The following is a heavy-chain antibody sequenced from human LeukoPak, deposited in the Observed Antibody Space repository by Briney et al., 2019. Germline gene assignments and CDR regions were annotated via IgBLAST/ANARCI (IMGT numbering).Heavy chain of an antibody. CDR2: ISYSGST. J-gene: IGHJ6*03. Sequence: PSETLSLTCTVSGGSISSYYWSWIRQPPGKGLEWIGYISYSGSTNYNPSLKSRVTISVDTSKNQFSLKLSSVTAADTAVYYCARATGGYYYYYMDVWGKGTSVTVSS. CDR3: ARATGGYYYYYMDV. V-gene: IGHV4-59*01. CDR1: GGSISSYY. D-gene: IGHD3-10*01.